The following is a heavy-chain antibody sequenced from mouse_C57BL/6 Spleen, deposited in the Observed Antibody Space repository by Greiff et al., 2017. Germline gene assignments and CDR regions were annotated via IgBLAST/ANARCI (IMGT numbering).Heavy chain of an antibody. V-gene: IGHV1-4*01. D-gene: IGHD2-3*01. CDR3: ARLDGYYWYFDV. CDR1: GYTFTSYT. Sequence: VHLVESGAELARPGASVKMSCKASGYTFTSYTMHWVKQRHGQGLEWIGYINPSSGYTKYNQKFKDKATLTADKSSSTAYMQLSSLTSEDSAVYYCARLDGYYWYFDVWGTGTTVTVSS. CDR2: INPSSGYT. J-gene: IGHJ1*03.